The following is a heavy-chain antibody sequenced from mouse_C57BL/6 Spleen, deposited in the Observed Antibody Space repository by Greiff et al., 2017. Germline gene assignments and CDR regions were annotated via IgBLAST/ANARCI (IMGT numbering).Heavy chain of an antibody. D-gene: IGHD2-4*01. CDR1: GFTFSSYA. V-gene: IGHV5-4*03. CDR2: ISDGGSYT. J-gene: IGHJ2*01. Sequence: EVKLVESGGGLVKPGGSLKLSCAASGFTFSSYAMSWVRQTPEKRLEWVATISDGGSYTYYPDNVKGRFTISRDHATNNLYLQMSQLKSEDTAMYYCARPNDYDDYFDYWGQGTTLTVSS. CDR3: ARPNDYDDYFDY.